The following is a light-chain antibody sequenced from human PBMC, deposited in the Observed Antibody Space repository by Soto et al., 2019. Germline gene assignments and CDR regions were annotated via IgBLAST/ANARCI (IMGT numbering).Light chain of an antibody. J-gene: IGLJ1*01. Sequence: QSALTQPASVSGSPGQSITISCTGTSSDVGGYNYVSWYQQHPGKAPKLMIYDVRNRPSGVSNRFSGSKSGNTASLTISGHQDEDEDDYYCSSYTSSSIHYVFGTGTQLTVL. CDR2: DVR. CDR3: SSYTSSSIHYV. V-gene: IGLV2-14*01. CDR1: SSDVGGYNY.